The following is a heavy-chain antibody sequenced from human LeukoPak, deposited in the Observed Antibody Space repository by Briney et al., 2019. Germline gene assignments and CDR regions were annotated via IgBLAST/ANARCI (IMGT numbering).Heavy chain of an antibody. J-gene: IGHJ3*02. CDR2: IYYSGST. D-gene: IGHD2-15*01. CDR3: ARASYCSGGSCFNDAFDI. Sequence: AETLSLTCAAYGVSFSGYYWGWIRQPPGKGLKWVGTIYYSGSTSYNPSLKSRVTISVDTSQNQFSLKLSSVTAADTAVYYCARASYCSGGSCFNDAFDIWGQGTMVTVSS. V-gene: IGHV4-39*07. CDR1: GVSFSGYY.